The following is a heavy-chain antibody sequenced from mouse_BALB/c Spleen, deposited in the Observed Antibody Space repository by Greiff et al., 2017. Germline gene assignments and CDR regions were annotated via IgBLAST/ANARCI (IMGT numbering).Heavy chain of an antibody. CDR3: ARSGGYDRECAY. D-gene: IGHD2-2*01. CDR1: GFNIKDTY. J-gene: IGHJ3*01. Sequence: VQLQQSGAELVKPGASVKLSCTASGFNIKDTYMHWVKQRPEQGLEWIGRIDPANGNTKYDPKFQGKATITADTSSNTAYLQLSSLTSEDTAVYYCARSGGYDRECAYWGQGTLVTVSA. CDR2: IDPANGNT. V-gene: IGHV14-3*02.